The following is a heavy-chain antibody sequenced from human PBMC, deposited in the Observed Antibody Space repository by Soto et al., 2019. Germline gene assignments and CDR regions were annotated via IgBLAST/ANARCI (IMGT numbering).Heavy chain of an antibody. CDR1: GFTFRIYS. V-gene: IGHV3-33*01. Sequence: PGGSLRLSCAASGFTFRIYSMHWVRQSPGKGLEWVAVMWYDGTNKYYGESVKGRFTISRDNSENTLYLQMNSLRVEDTAVYYCARDANFGTKGGSFDIWGHGTLLTV. J-gene: IGHJ3*02. CDR2: MWYDGTNK. D-gene: IGHD3-3*01. CDR3: ARDANFGTKGGSFDI.